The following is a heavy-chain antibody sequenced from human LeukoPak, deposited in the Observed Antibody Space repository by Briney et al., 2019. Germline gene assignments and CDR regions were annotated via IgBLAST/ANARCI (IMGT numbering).Heavy chain of an antibody. D-gene: IGHD4-11*01. CDR2: IYHSGST. CDR1: GYSISSGYY. CDR3: ARDQAFLTTFDY. J-gene: IGHJ4*02. Sequence: KPSETLSRNCTVSGYSISSGYYWGWIRQPPGKGLEWIRSIYHSGSTYYNPSLKSRVTISVDTSKNQFSLKLSSVTAADTAVYYCARDQAFLTTFDYWGQGTLVTVSS. V-gene: IGHV4-38-2*02.